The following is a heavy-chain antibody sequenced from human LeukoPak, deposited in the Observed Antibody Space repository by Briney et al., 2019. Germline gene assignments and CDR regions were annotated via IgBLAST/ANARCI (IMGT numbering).Heavy chain of an antibody. D-gene: IGHD3-22*01. CDR3: ARSSSGYLPFDY. J-gene: IGHJ4*02. CDR1: GLTVSSSY. CDR2: LYSGGTT. V-gene: IGHV3-66*01. Sequence: GGSLRLSCAASGLTVSSSYMSWVRQAPGKGLEWVSVLYSGGTTYYADSVKGRFTISRDNSKNTLYLQMNSLRAEDTAVYYCARSSSGYLPFDYWGQGTLVTVSS.